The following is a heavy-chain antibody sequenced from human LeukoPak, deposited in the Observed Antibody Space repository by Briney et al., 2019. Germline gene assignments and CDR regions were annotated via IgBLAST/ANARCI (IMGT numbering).Heavy chain of an antibody. Sequence: GGSLRLSCAASGFTFSSYWMTWVRQAPGKGLEWVANIKQDGSEKYYVDSVKGRFTISRDSAKNSLYLQMNSLRAEDTAVYYCARGHSDHISIYDYWGQGTLVTVSS. CDR3: ARGHSDHISIYDY. D-gene: IGHD2-2*01. CDR2: IKQDGSEK. CDR1: GFTFSSYW. V-gene: IGHV3-7*01. J-gene: IGHJ4*02.